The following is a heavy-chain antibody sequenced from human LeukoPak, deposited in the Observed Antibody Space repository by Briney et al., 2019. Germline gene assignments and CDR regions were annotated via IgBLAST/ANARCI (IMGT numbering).Heavy chain of an antibody. CDR3: ARLTSIVARRGKVWFDP. D-gene: IGHD6-6*01. CDR1: GYTFTSYD. V-gene: IGHV1-8*03. J-gene: IGHJ5*02. Sequence: ASVKVSCKASGYTFTSYDINWVRQATGQGLDWMGWMYPNRGNTDYEQMLQDRVTITRSTSLNTAYMELSSLRPEGTAVYYCARLTSIVARRGKVWFDPWGEGTLVTVSS. CDR2: MYPNRGNT.